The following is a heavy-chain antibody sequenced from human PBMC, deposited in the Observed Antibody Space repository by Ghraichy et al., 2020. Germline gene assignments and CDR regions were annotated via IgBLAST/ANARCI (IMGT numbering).Heavy chain of an antibody. Sequence: GGSLRLSCAASGFTFDTYEMKWVRQAPGKGLEWISYISSSGTTIYYADSVKGRFTISRDNAKNSLFLQMNSLRVEDTAVYYCARARGIPLWPIYGMDVWGQGTTCTVSS. V-gene: IGHV3-48*03. J-gene: IGHJ6*01. CDR2: ISSSGTTI. CDR3: ARARGIPLWPIYGMDV. CDR1: GFTFDTYE. D-gene: IGHD5-18*01.